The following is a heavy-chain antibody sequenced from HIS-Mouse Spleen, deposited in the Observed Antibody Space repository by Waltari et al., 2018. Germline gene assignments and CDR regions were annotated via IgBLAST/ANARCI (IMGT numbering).Heavy chain of an antibody. CDR2: IYYSGST. CDR1: GGSISSSRYS. V-gene: IGHV4-39*07. D-gene: IGHD6-13*01. CDR3: AREIPYSSSWYDWYFDL. Sequence: QLQLQESGPGLVKPSETLSLTCTVSGGSISSSRYSWRWSRQPPGKGLEWIGSIYYSGSTYYNPSLKSRVTISVDTSKNQFSLKLSSVTAADTAVYYCAREIPYSSSWYDWYFDLWGRGTLVTVSS. J-gene: IGHJ2*01.